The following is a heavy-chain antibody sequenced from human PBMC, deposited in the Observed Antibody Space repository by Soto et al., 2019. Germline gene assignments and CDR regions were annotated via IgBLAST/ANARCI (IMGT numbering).Heavy chain of an antibody. J-gene: IGHJ3*02. CDR2: ISYDGNIK. V-gene: IGHV3-30-3*01. D-gene: IGHD6-6*01. Sequence: QVQLVESGGGVVQPGRSLRLSCAASGFMFSNYAMHWVRQAPGKGLEWVSHISYDGNIKNYADSVKGRFTISRDNSNNTLFVQMNSLRAEDTGVYFCAREVRITSRPRACDIWGQGTMVTVSS. CDR1: GFMFSNYA. CDR3: AREVRITSRPRACDI.